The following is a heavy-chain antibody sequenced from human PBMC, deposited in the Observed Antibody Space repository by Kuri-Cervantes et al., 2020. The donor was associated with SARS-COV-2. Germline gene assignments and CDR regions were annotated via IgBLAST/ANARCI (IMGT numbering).Heavy chain of an antibody. CDR3: AREHCSSTSCYGLDY. V-gene: IGHV3-9*01. D-gene: IGHD2-2*01. CDR2: ISWNSGSI. CDR1: GFTFDDYA. Sequence: GGSLRLSCAASGFTFDDYAMHWVRQAPGKGLEWVSGISWNSGSIGYADSVKGRFTISRDNAKNSLYLQMNSLRAEDTAVYYCAREHCSSTSCYGLDYWGQGTLVTVSS. J-gene: IGHJ4*02.